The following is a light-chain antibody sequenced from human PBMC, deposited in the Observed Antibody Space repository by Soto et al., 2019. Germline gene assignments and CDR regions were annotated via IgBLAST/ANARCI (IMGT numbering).Light chain of an antibody. CDR1: QSVSSY. V-gene: IGKV3-11*01. CDR2: DAS. J-gene: IGKJ1*01. CDR3: QQRSNWPAWT. Sequence: EIVLTQSPATLSLSPGERATLSCRASQSVSSYLAWYQQKPGQAPRLLIYDASQRATGIPARFSGSGSGPDFTLTISSLEPEDFAVYYCQQRSNWPAWTIGQGTKVDIK.